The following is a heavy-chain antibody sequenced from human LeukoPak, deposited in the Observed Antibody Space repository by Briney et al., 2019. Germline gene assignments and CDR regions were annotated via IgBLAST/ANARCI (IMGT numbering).Heavy chain of an antibody. J-gene: IGHJ5*02. V-gene: IGHV4-34*01. CDR3: ARQQVVPAASTPNWFDP. CDR2: INHSGST. D-gene: IGHD2-2*01. CDR1: GGSFSGYY. Sequence: SETLSLTCAVYGGSFSGYYWSWIRQPPGKGLEWIGEINHSGSTNYNPSLKSRVTISVDTSKNQFSLKLSSVTAADTAVYYCARQQVVPAASTPNWFDPWGQGTLVTVSS.